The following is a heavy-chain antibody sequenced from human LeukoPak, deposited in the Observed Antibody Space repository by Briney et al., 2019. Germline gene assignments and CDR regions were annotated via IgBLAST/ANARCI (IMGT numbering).Heavy chain of an antibody. V-gene: IGHV4-59*08. CDR1: GGSISGYY. CDR3: ARPNRLNGGQTDY. CDR2: IYYSGST. J-gene: IGHJ4*02. Sequence: SETLSLTCTVSGGSISGYYWSWIRQPPGKGLEWIGYIYYSGSTNYNPSLKSRVTISVDTSKNQFSLKLSSVTAADTAVYYCARPNRLNGGQTDYWGQGTLVTVSS. D-gene: IGHD4-23*01.